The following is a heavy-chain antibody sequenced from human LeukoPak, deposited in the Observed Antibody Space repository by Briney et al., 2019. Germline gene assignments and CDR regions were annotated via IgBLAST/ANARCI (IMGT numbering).Heavy chain of an antibody. CDR2: IKQDGSEK. D-gene: IGHD6-19*01. J-gene: IGHJ6*02. CDR3: ARGGGSIAVAGTSYYYYGMDV. V-gene: IGHV3-7*05. Sequence: GGSLRLSCAASGFTFSSYWMSWVRQAPGKGLEWVANIKQDGSEKYYVDSVKGRFTISRDNAKNSLYLQVNSLRAEDTAVYYCARGGGSIAVAGTSYYYYGMDVWGQGTTVTVSS. CDR1: GFTFSSYW.